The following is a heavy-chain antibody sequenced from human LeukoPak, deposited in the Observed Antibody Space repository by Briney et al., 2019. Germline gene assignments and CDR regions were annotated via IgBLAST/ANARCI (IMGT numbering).Heavy chain of an antibody. CDR2: IYSGDST. CDR1: GFTVSSNY. D-gene: IGHD6-13*01. V-gene: IGHV3-53*01. CDR3: AKGGQQMVQGIDY. Sequence: GGSLRLSCAASGFTVSSNYMSWVRQAPGKGLEWVSVIYSGDSTYYADSVKGRFTISRDNSKNTLYMQMNSLRAEDTAVYYCAKGGQQMVQGIDYWGQGTLVTVSS. J-gene: IGHJ4*02.